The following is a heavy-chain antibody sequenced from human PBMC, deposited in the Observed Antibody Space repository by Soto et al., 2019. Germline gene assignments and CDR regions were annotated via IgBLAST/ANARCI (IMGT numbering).Heavy chain of an antibody. V-gene: IGHV1-69*01. D-gene: IGHD3-3*01. J-gene: IGHJ6*02. CDR3: ARGGEFITIFGVVILPYYYYYGMDV. Sequence: QVQLVQSGAEVKKPGSSVKVSCKASGGTFSSYAISWVRQAPGQGLEWMGGIIPIFGTANYAQKLQGRVTITADESTSTAYMELSSLRSEDTAVYYCARGGEFITIFGVVILPYYYYYGMDVWGQGTTVTVSS. CDR2: IIPIFGTA. CDR1: GGTFSSYA.